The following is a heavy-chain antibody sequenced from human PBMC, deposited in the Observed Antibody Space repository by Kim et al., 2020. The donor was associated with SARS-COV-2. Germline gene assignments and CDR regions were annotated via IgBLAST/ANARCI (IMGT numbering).Heavy chain of an antibody. V-gene: IGHV3-30*18. D-gene: IGHD5-12*01. J-gene: IGHJ4*02. CDR1: GFTFSSFA. CDR3: AKSVATVTAFDF. CDR2: IAHDGINK. Sequence: GGSLRLSCAASGFTFSSFAMHWVRQAPGKGLEWVAVIAHDGINKFYADSVRGRFTISRDNSRNTLYLQMNSLSTEDTAVYYCAKSVATVTAFDFWGQGTLVTVSS.